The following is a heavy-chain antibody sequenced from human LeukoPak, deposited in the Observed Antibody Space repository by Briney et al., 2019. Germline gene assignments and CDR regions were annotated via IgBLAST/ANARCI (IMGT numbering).Heavy chain of an antibody. V-gene: IGHV3-33*07. CDR3: ARGRGYSSSWSFGKHYYMDV. Sequence: PGGSLRLSCAASGFTFSSYGMYWVRQAPGKGLEWVAVIWYDGSHKSYANSVKGRFTISRDNPKNILYLHMNSLRADDTAVYYCARGRGYSSSWSFGKHYYMDVWGKGTTVTVSS. CDR2: IWYDGSHK. CDR1: GFTFSSYG. J-gene: IGHJ6*03. D-gene: IGHD6-13*01.